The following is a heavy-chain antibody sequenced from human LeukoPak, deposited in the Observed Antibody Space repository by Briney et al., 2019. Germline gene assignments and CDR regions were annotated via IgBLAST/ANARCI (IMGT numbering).Heavy chain of an antibody. J-gene: IGHJ4*02. CDR3: AKQILEWLSKPYYFDY. CDR1: GFTFSSYA. Sequence: SGGSLRLSCAASGFTFSSYAMSWVRQAPGKGLEWVSAISGSGGSTYYADSVKGRFTISRDNSKNTLYLQMDSLRAEDTAVYYCAKQILEWLSKPYYFDYWGQGTLVTVSS. CDR2: ISGSGGST. V-gene: IGHV3-23*01. D-gene: IGHD3-3*01.